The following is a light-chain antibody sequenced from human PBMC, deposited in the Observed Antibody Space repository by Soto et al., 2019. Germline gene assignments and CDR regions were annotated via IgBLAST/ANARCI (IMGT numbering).Light chain of an antibody. Sequence: EIVMTQSPATLSESPGDSAALSCWASQSVGSNLAWYQQRPGQAPRLLIYDASTRATGIPARFSGSGSGTEFTLTISSLQSEDFAVYYCQQHGNWPPITFGQGTRLEIK. CDR1: QSVGSN. V-gene: IGKV3-15*01. CDR2: DAS. J-gene: IGKJ5*01. CDR3: QQHGNWPPIT.